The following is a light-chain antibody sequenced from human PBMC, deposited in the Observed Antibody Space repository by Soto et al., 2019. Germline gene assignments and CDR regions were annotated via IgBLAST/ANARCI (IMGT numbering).Light chain of an antibody. Sequence: AIQMTQSPPSLSASVGDRVTITCRASQGIRNDLDWYQQKPGKAPKLLISAASSLQSGVPSRFSGSGSGTDFTLTISSLQPEDFATYYCLQYYNYPRTFGQGTKVEIK. CDR2: AAS. CDR1: QGIRND. J-gene: IGKJ1*01. CDR3: LQYYNYPRT. V-gene: IGKV1-6*01.